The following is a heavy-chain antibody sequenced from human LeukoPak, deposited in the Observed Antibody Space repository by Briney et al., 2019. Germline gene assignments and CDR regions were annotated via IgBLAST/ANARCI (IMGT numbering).Heavy chain of an antibody. J-gene: IGHJ4*02. CDR3: ARGGGIAVAVDY. CDR2: IYHSGST. CDR1: GGSISSGGYS. V-gene: IGHV4-30-2*01. Sequence: SQTLSLTCAVSGGSISSGGYSWSWIRQPPGKGLEWIGYIYHSGSTYYNPSLKSRVTISVDRSKNQFSLKLSSVTAADTAVYYCARGGGIAVAVDYWGQGTLVTVSS. D-gene: IGHD6-19*01.